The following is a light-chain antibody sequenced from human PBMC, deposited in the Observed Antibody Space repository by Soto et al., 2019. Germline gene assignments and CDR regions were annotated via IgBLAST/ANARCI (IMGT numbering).Light chain of an antibody. V-gene: IGKV1-27*01. Sequence: DVQLTLYPSSLSASVGDRVAITCRANLASSHYLAWYQQKPGKIPSLLIFAASTMQAGVPSRFSGSGSGTDFTLTISSLQPEDVATYYCQKYSSAPPTFGQGTKVDI. CDR3: QKYSSAPPT. CDR2: AAS. CDR1: LASSHY. J-gene: IGKJ1*01.